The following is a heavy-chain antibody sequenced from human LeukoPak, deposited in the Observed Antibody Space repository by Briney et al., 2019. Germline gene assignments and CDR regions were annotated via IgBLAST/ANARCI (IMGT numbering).Heavy chain of an antibody. V-gene: IGHV7-4-1*02. CDR3: ARDATSSGYYFLVRLPDAFDI. Sequence: ASAKVSCKASGYTFTSYAMNWVRQAPGQGLEWMGWINTNTGNPTYAQGFTGRFVFSLDTSVSTAYLQISSLKAEDTAVYYCARDATSSGYYFLVRLPDAFDIWGQGTMVTVSS. D-gene: IGHD3-22*01. J-gene: IGHJ3*02. CDR1: GYTFTSYA. CDR2: INTNTGNP.